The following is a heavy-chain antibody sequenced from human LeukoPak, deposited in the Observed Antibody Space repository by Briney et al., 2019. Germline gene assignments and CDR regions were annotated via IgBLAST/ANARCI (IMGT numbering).Heavy chain of an antibody. Sequence: GGSLRLSCGASGFTFTTYAMTWVRQAPGKGLEWVSSITGSGGRTYYADSVKGRFTISRDISKNTLYLQMNSLRAEDTAVYYCARVLSGRGSLYDYYYYMDVWGKGTTVTISS. J-gene: IGHJ6*03. CDR3: ARVLSGRGSLYDYYYYMDV. CDR2: ITGSGGRT. V-gene: IGHV3-23*01. D-gene: IGHD3-10*01. CDR1: GFTFTTYA.